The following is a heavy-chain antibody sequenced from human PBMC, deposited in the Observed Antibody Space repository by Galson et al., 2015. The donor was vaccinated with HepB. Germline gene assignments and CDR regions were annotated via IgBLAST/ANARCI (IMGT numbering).Heavy chain of an antibody. V-gene: IGHV1-18*04. CDR3: ARDRWLGQWLESLDL. D-gene: IGHD6-19*01. Sequence: QSGAEVKKPGASVKVSCKASGYTFTSYGISWVRLAPGQGLEWMGWISVYNGVTDYAQKVQGRVTMTTDTSTSTAYMELRSLRSDDTAVYYCARDRWLGQWLESLDLWGQGTLVTVSS. J-gene: IGHJ5*02. CDR1: GYTFTSYG. CDR2: ISVYNGVT.